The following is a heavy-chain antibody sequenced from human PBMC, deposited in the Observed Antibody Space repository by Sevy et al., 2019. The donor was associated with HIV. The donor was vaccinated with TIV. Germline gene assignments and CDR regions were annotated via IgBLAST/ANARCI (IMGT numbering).Heavy chain of an antibody. CDR3: AKCITIFAVVSPYYYYGMDV. D-gene: IGHD3-3*01. V-gene: IGHV3-23*01. J-gene: IGHJ6*02. Sequence: GGSLRLSCAASGFTFSSYAMSWVRQAPGKGLEWVSAISGSGGSTYYADSVKGRFTISRDNSKNPLYLQMNSLRAEDTAVYYCAKCITIFAVVSPYYYYGMDVWGQGTTVTVSS. CDR1: GFTFSSYA. CDR2: ISGSGGST.